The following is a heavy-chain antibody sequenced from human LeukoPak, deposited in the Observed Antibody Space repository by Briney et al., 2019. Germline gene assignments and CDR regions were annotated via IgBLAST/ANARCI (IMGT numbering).Heavy chain of an antibody. J-gene: IGHJ5*02. CDR3: ASPGYCSSTSCFGPRGSWFDP. D-gene: IGHD2-2*01. Sequence: GGSLRLSCAASGFTFSSYSMNWVRQAPGKGLEWVSSISSSSSYIYYADSVKGRFTISRDNAKNSLYLQMNSLRAEDTAVYYCASPGYCSSTSCFGPRGSWFDPWGQGTLVTVSS. V-gene: IGHV3-21*01. CDR1: GFTFSSYS. CDR2: ISSSSSYI.